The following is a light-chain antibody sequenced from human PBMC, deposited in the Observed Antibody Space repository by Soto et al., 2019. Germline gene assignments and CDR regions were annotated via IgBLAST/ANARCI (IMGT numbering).Light chain of an antibody. Sequence: VLTQSPRTLSLSPGERATLSCRASQNVNNNFVAWYLQKPGQAPSLLIYGVSDRATGVPDRFSGSGSGTDFTLTISRLEPEDFAVYYCQQHGASITFGGGTRVENK. V-gene: IGKV3-20*01. CDR3: QQHGASIT. CDR2: GVS. CDR1: QNVNNNF. J-gene: IGKJ4*01.